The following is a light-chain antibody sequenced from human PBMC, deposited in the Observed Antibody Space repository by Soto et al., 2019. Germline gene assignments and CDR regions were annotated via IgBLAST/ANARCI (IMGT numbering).Light chain of an antibody. CDR3: SSYTSSSTLNYV. J-gene: IGLJ1*01. CDR2: DVS. CDR1: SSDVGGYNY. V-gene: IGLV2-14*01. Sequence: QSALTQPASVSGSPGQLITISCTGTSSDVGGYNYVSWYQQHPGKAPKLMIYDVSNRPSGVSNRFSGSKSGNTASLTISELQAEDEADYYCSSYTSSSTLNYVFGTGTKLTVL.